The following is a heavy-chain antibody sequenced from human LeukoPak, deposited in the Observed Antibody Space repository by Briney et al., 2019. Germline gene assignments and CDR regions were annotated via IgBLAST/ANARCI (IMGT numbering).Heavy chain of an antibody. CDR3: ARANTVVTPTFDI. CDR1: GFTFSNSA. Sequence: GGSLRLSCAASGFTFSNSAMSWVRQAPGKGLDWVSAISGSGANTYYADSVKGRFTISRDNSKNTLYLQMNSLRAEDTAVYYCARANTVVTPTFDIWGQGTMVTVSS. J-gene: IGHJ3*02. D-gene: IGHD4-23*01. CDR2: ISGSGANT. V-gene: IGHV3-23*01.